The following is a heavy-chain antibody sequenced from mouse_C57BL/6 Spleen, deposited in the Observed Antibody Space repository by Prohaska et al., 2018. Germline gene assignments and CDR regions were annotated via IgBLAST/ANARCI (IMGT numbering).Heavy chain of an antibody. D-gene: IGHD1-1*01. V-gene: IGHV1-15*01. J-gene: IGHJ2*01. CDR3: ARNYYGSSYDY. CDR1: GYTFTDYE. CDR2: IDPETGGT. Sequence: QQSGAELVRPGASVTLSCKASGYTFTDYEMHWVKQTPVHGLEWIGAIDPETGGTAYNQKFKGKATLTVDKSSSTAYMELRSLTSEDSAVYYCARNYYGSSYDYWGQGTTLTVSS.